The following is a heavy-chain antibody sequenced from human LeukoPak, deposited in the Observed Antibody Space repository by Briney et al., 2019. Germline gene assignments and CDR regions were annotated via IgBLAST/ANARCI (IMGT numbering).Heavy chain of an antibody. J-gene: IGHJ6*03. V-gene: IGHV4-34*01. CDR3: AREGNAFPYYYYYYMDV. D-gene: IGHD3-10*01. Sequence: PSETLSLTCAVYGGSFSGYYWSWIRQPPGKGLEWIGEINHSGSTNYNPSLKSRVTISADTSKNQFSLKLSSVTAADTAVYYCAREGNAFPYYYYYYMDVWGKGTTVTVSS. CDR2: INHSGST. CDR1: GGSFSGYY.